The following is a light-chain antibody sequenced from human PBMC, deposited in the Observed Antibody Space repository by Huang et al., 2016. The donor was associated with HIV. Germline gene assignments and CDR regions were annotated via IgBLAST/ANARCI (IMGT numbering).Light chain of an antibody. CDR3: QHSYVSLGYT. Sequence: DIQMTQSPSSLSASVGDRVTLTCRTSQDIGSHLNWYQQRPGRDPKLPIYVSSTLQSGVPSRFSGGGSGTDFTLTISNLQPEDFATYYCQHSYVSLGYTFGQGTKLEI. CDR1: QDIGSH. CDR2: VSS. V-gene: IGKV1-39*01. J-gene: IGKJ2*01.